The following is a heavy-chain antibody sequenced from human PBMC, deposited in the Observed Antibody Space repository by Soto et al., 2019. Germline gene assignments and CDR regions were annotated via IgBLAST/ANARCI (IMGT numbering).Heavy chain of an antibody. CDR2: IYYTGSA. D-gene: IGHD6-25*01. CDR3: ARDPAMSSSAWTNGESPRGTPWYFDL. V-gene: IGHV4-59*01. Sequence: QVQLQESGPGLVKPSETLSLTCIVSGGSISTFYWSWIRQPPGKGLEWIGYIYYTGSANYSPSLKSRVTMSVDTSQNQVSLKLSSVTAADTAVYYCARDPAMSSSAWTNGESPRGTPWYFDLWGRGTLVTVSS. CDR1: GGSISTFY. J-gene: IGHJ2*01.